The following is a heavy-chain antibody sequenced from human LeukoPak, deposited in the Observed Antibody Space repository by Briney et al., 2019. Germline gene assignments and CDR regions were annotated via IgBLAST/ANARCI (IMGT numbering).Heavy chain of an antibody. J-gene: IGHJ4*01. D-gene: IGHD3-22*01. CDR3: ARARTVEFYDGSAHFDH. Sequence: GASVKVSCKASGYTFTGYYMHWVRQAPGQGLEWMGWINPNSGGTNYAQKFQGRVTMTRDTSISTAYMELSRLRSDDTAVHFCARARTVEFYDGSAHFDHWGQGTLVPVSS. V-gene: IGHV1-2*02. CDR2: INPNSGGT. CDR1: GYTFTGYY.